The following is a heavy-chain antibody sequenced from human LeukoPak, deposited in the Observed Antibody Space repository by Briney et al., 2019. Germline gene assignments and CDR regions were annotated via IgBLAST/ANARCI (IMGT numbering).Heavy chain of an antibody. J-gene: IGHJ4*02. CDR3: ARAAKRHSSGWYSFDY. D-gene: IGHD6-19*01. CDR1: GGSFSGYY. CDR2: INYSGST. V-gene: IGHV4-34*01. Sequence: SETLSLTCAVYGGSFSGYYWSWIRQPPGKGLEWIGEINYSGSTNYNPSLKSRVTISVDTSKNQFSLKLSSVTAADTAVYCCARAAKRHSSGWYSFDYWGQGTLVTVSS.